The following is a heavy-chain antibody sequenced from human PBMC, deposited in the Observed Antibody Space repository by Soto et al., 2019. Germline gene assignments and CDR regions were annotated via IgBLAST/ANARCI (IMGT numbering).Heavy chain of an antibody. V-gene: IGHV3-48*01. CDR3: AKDLNSITYDYIWGSYRYAPYGDV. CDR2: ISSSSSVI. J-gene: IGHJ6*04. Sequence: PGGSLRLSCATSGFILSDCAMNWVRQAPGKGLEWVSYISSSSSVIDYADSVKGRFTVSRDNARNSLYLQMNSLRAEDTAVYYCAKDLNSITYDYIWGSYRYAPYGDVWGKGTTVTVSS. D-gene: IGHD3-16*02. CDR1: GFILSDCA.